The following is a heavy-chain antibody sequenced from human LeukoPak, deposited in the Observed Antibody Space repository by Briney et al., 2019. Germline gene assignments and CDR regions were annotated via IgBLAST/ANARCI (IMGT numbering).Heavy chain of an antibody. CDR3: ARAAAAAGRGVSY. CDR2: INPNSGGT. Sequence: GASVKVSCKASGYTFTGYYMHWVRQAPGQGLEWMGWINPNSGGTNYAQKFQGRVTMTTDTSTSTAYMELRSLRSDDTAVYYCARAAAAAGRGVSYWGQGTLVTVSS. V-gene: IGHV1-2*02. J-gene: IGHJ4*01. CDR1: GYTFTGYY. D-gene: IGHD6-13*01.